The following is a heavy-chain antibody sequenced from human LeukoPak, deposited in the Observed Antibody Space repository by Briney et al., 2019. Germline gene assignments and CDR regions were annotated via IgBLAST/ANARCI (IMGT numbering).Heavy chain of an antibody. CDR3: ARLRGGWITYFDY. D-gene: IGHD4-17*01. Sequence: PGGSLRLSCAASGFTFSSYGMHWVRQAPGKGLEWVAFIRYDGSNKYYADSVKGRFTISRDNSKNTLYLQMNSLRAEDTAVYFCARLRGGWITYFDYWGQGTVVTVSS. V-gene: IGHV3-30*02. J-gene: IGHJ4*02. CDR2: IRYDGSNK. CDR1: GFTFSSYG.